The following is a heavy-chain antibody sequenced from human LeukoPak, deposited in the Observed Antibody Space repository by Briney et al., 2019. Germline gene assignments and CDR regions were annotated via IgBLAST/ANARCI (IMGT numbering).Heavy chain of an antibody. D-gene: IGHD5-24*01. CDR3: TRERDGDGYNSD. CDR2: IRSKTNNYAT. Sequence: ASVKVSCKASGYTFTSYYMHWVRQASGKGLEWVGRIRSKTNNYATAFAASVKGRFTISRDDSKNTAYLQMNSLKTEDTAVYYCTRERDGDGYNSDWGQGTLVTVSS. J-gene: IGHJ4*02. CDR1: GYTFTSYY. V-gene: IGHV3-73*01.